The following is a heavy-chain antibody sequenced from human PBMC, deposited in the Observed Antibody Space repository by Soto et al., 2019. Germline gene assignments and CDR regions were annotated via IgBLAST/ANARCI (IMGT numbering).Heavy chain of an antibody. V-gene: IGHV3-74*03. J-gene: IGHJ5*01. CDR3: ARAEVDS. CDR2: MTSDGRTT. CDR1: GFTFGDYW. Sequence: GSLRLSCAASGFTFGDYWMHWVRQAPGKGPEWVSRMTSDGRTTQYADSVKGRFTVSRDNAKNTLYLQMNSLRAEDTAVYYCARAEVDSWGPGTLVTVSS.